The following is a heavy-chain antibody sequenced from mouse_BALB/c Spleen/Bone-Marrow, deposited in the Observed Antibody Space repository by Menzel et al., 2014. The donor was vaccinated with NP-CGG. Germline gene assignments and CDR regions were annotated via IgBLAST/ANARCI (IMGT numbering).Heavy chain of an antibody. CDR3: ARDRGITYFDY. CDR2: IRNKANGYTT. CDR1: GFTFTDYY. V-gene: IGHV7-3*02. Sequence: EVKLQESGGGLVQPGGSLGLSCTTSGFTFTDYYMSWVRQPPGKALEWLGFIRNKANGYTTEYSASVKGRFTISRDNSQSILYLQMNTLRAEDSATYYCARDRGITYFDYWGQGTTLTVSS. D-gene: IGHD1-3*01. J-gene: IGHJ2*01.